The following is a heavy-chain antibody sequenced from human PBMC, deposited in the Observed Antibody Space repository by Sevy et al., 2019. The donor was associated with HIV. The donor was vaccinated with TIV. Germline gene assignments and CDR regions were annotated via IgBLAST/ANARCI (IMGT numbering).Heavy chain of an antibody. CDR2: FDPEDGET. J-gene: IGHJ4*02. D-gene: IGHD3-10*01. CDR1: GYRLIEVS. Sequence: ASVKVSCKVSGYRLIEVSMHWVRQAPGKGLEWMGGFDPEDGETIYAQKFQGRVTMTEDTSTDTAYMELSSLRSEDTAVYYCATGKPYYYGSGSYYYFDYWGQGTLVTVSS. V-gene: IGHV1-24*01. CDR3: ATGKPYYYGSGSYYYFDY.